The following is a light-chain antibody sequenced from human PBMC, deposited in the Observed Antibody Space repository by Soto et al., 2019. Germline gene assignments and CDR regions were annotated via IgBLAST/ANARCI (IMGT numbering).Light chain of an antibody. CDR1: QSVSSN. Sequence: EIVLTRSPATLSVSPGERATLSCRASQSVSSNLAWYQQKPGQAPRLLIYGASTRATGIPARFSGSGSGTEFTVTISSLQSEDFAVYYCQQYNNWPQTFGQGTKVEIK. CDR2: GAS. V-gene: IGKV3-15*01. CDR3: QQYNNWPQT. J-gene: IGKJ1*01.